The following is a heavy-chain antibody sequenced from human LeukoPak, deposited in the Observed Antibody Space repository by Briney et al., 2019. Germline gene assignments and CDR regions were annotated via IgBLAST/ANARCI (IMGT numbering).Heavy chain of an antibody. D-gene: IGHD5-12*01. J-gene: IGHJ4*02. CDR1: GFTFSSYA. Sequence: PGGSLRLSCAASGFTFSSYAMSWVRQAPGKGLEWVSAISGSGGSTYYADSVKGRFTISRDNSKNTLYLQMNSLRAEDTALYYCAKARRPYSGYGNHHFDYWGQGTLVTVSS. V-gene: IGHV3-23*01. CDR2: ISGSGGST. CDR3: AKARRPYSGYGNHHFDY.